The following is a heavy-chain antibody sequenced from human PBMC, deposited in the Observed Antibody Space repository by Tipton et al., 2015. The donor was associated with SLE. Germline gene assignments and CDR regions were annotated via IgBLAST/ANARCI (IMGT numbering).Heavy chain of an antibody. CDR3: ARGGYGMDV. D-gene: IGHD3-22*01. V-gene: IGHV4-59*02. CDR1: GDSDSSYY. CDR2: IYYSGST. Sequence: TLSLTCTVSGDSDSSYYWSWIRQPPGKGLEWIGYIYYSGSTNYNPSLKSRVTISVDTSKNQFSLKLNSVTAADTAVYYCARGGYGMDVWGQGATVTVSS. J-gene: IGHJ6*02.